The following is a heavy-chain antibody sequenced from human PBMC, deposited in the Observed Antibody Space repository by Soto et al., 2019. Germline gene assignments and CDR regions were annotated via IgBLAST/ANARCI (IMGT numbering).Heavy chain of an antibody. CDR1: SGSISSSNW. CDR3: ARAAAGISWKNRGAFDI. V-gene: IGHV4-4*02. CDR2: IYHSGST. Sequence: QVQLQESGPGLVKPSGTLSITCAVSSGSISSSNWWSWVRQPPGKGLEWIGEIYHSGSTNYNPSPKSRVTISVDKSQNQFSLKLSSVTAADTAVYYCARAAAGISWKNRGAFDIWGQGTMVTVSS. J-gene: IGHJ3*02. D-gene: IGHD6-13*01.